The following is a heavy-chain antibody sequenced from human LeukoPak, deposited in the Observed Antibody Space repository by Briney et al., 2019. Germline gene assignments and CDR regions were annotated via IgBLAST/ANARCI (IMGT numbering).Heavy chain of an antibody. V-gene: IGHV3-7*01. D-gene: IGHD1-1*01. CDR3: AREGTWSNDY. J-gene: IGHJ4*02. Sequence: GGSLRLSCAAPGFTFSSYYMSWVRQAPGKGLEWVANIKQDGSEKDYVDSVKGRFTISRDNAKNSLYLQMNSLRAEDTALYYCAREGTWSNDYWGQGTLVTVSS. CDR1: GFTFSSYY. CDR2: IKQDGSEK.